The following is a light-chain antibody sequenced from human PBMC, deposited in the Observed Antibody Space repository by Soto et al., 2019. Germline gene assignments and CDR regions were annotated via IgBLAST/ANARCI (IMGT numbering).Light chain of an antibody. CDR3: QQYDTYPWT. J-gene: IGKJ1*01. V-gene: IGKV1-5*03. Sequence: DIQMTQSPSTLSASVGDRVTITCRASQSISNWLAWYQQKPGKAPKLLMYMASTLQSGVPSRFSGSGSGTEFTLTISRLQPDDFATYYCQQYDTYPWTFGQGTKVEIK. CDR2: MAS. CDR1: QSISNW.